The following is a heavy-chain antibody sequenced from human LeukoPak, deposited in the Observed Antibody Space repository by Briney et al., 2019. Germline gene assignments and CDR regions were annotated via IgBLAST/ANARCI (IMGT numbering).Heavy chain of an antibody. CDR1: GFSCSSYR. V-gene: IGHV3-7*01. D-gene: IGHD3-10*01. CDR2: MKQDGSER. J-gene: IGHJ4*02. Sequence: GAPMLLSCAAAGFSCSSYRMNCRRAPGGRVLGWVANMKQDGSERYYVDSVKGRFTISRDNAKNSLFLQMNSLRAEDAAVYYCAGGAGFLIDDWGQGSLVTVSS. CDR3: AGGAGFLIDD.